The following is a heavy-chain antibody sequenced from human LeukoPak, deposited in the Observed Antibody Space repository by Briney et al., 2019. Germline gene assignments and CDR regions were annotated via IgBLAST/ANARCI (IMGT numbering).Heavy chain of an antibody. CDR3: ARDKVNRDRTGSLFDY. D-gene: IGHD1-14*01. Sequence: GGSLRLSCSASGLTFNNYWMSWVRQAPGKGLEWVAHIKEDGSEKKYLDSVKGRFTISRDNAKNSVYLQMDSLTDEDTAVYYCARDKVNRDRTGSLFDYWGQGTLVTVSS. CDR2: IKEDGSEK. J-gene: IGHJ4*02. V-gene: IGHV3-7*01. CDR1: GLTFNNYW.